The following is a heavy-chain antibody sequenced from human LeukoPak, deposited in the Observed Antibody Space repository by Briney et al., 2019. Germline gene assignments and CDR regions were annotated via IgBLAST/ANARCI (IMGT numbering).Heavy chain of an antibody. CDR3: YWIAARPGAVVDY. V-gene: IGHV3-48*03. D-gene: IGHD6-6*01. J-gene: IGHJ4*02. Sequence: GGSLRLSCAASGFTFSSYAMNWVRQAPGKGLEWISYISSSGSTIYYADSVKGRFTISRDNAKNSLYLQMNSLRAEDTAVYYCYWIAARPGAVVDYWGQGTLVTVSS. CDR1: GFTFSSYA. CDR2: ISSSGSTI.